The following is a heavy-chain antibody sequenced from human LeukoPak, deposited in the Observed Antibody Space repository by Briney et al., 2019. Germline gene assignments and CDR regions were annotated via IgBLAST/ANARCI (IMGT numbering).Heavy chain of an antibody. CDR1: GYTFTGYY. CDR3: ARAYGSGSFGYYYYYGMDV. D-gene: IGHD3-10*01. V-gene: IGHV1-2*02. Sequence: PGASVKVSCRASGYTFTGYYMHWVRQAPGQGLEWMGWINPNSGGTNYAQKFQGRVTMTRDTSISTAYMELSRLRSDDTAVYYCARAYGSGSFGYYYYYGMDVWGQGTTVTVSS. CDR2: INPNSGGT. J-gene: IGHJ6*02.